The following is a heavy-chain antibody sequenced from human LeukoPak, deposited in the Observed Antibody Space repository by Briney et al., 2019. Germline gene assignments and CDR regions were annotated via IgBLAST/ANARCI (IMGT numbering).Heavy chain of an antibody. D-gene: IGHD3-10*01. CDR3: ARDLYYYGSGDYYYYGMDV. Sequence: PSETLSLTCTVSGGSISSGDYCWSWIRQPPGKGLEWIGYIYYSGSHYYNPSLKSRVTISVDTSKNQCSLKLSSVTAADTAVYYCARDLYYYGSGDYYYYGMDVWGKGTTVTVSS. CDR2: IYYSGSH. CDR1: GGSISSGDYC. J-gene: IGHJ6*04. V-gene: IGHV4-30-4*01.